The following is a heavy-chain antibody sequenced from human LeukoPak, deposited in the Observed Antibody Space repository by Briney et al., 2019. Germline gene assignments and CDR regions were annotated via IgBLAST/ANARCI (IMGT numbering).Heavy chain of an antibody. CDR2: IIPILGIA. CDR3: ARGGDIVATKY. V-gene: IGHV1-69*04. J-gene: IGHJ4*02. CDR1: GGTFSSYA. D-gene: IGHD5-12*01. Sequence: GGSVKVSCKASGGTFSSYAISWVRQAPGQGLEWMGRIIPILGIANYAQKFQGRVTITADKSTSTAYMELSSLRSEDTAVYYCARGGDIVATKYWGQGTLVTVSS.